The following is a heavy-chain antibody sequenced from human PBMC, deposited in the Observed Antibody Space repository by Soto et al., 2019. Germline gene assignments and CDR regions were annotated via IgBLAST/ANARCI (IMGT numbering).Heavy chain of an antibody. J-gene: IGHJ5*02. CDR3: ARAERSRFLEWLLAYNWFDP. V-gene: IGHV1-8*01. CDR1: GYTFTSYD. CDR2: MNPNSGNT. Sequence: GVSVKVSCKASGYTFTSYDINWARQATGQGLEWMGWMNPNSGNTGYAQKFQGRVTMTRNTSISTAYMELSSLRSEDTAVYYCARAERSRFLEWLLAYNWFDPWGQGTLVTVSS. D-gene: IGHD3-3*01.